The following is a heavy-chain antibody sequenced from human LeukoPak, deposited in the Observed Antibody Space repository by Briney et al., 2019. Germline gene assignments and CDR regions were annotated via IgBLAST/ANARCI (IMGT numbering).Heavy chain of an antibody. CDR3: ARDPAGEYCSGGSCYSEYYYYGMDV. CDR1: GGSISSYY. CDR2: IYTSGST. D-gene: IGHD2-15*01. J-gene: IGHJ6*02. V-gene: IGHV4-4*07. Sequence: SETLSLTCTVPGGSISSYYWSWIRQPAGKGLEWIGRIYTSGSTNYNPSLKSRVTMSVDTSKNQFSLKLSSVTAADTAVYYCARDPAGEYCSGGSCYSEYYYYGMDVWGQGTTVTVSS.